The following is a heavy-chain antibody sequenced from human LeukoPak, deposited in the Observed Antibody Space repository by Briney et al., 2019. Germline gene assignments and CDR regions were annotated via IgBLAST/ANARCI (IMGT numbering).Heavy chain of an antibody. CDR3: AKYYYTSGSSGGRVFDY. D-gene: IGHD3-10*01. V-gene: IGHV3-23*01. Sequence: GGPLTLSCAASGFTFNSYPMTWVRQAPRKGLEWVSTIGSSAGDTHYEVSVKGRFTISRDNSKNSLFLQMNSLRAEDTAVYYCAKYYYTSGSSGGRVFDYWGQGTLVTVSS. CDR2: IGSSAGDT. CDR1: GFTFNSYP. J-gene: IGHJ4*02.